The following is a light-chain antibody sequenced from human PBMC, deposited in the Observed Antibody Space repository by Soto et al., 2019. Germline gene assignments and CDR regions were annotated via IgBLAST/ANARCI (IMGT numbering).Light chain of an antibody. CDR1: SSDVGGYNY. CDR2: DVS. CDR3: ISYTSSSTVV. V-gene: IGLV2-14*03. Sequence: QSALTQPASVSGSPGQSITISCTGTSSDVGGYNYVSWYQHHPGKAPKLMIYDVSNRPSGVSNRFSGSKSGNTASLTISGLQAEDDVDYYCISYTSSSTVVFGGGTQLTVL. J-gene: IGLJ2*01.